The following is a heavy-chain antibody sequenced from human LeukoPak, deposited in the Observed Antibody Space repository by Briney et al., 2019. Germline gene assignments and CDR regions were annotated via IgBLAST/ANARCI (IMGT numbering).Heavy chain of an antibody. Sequence: GGSLRLSCAASGFTFTSYAMNWVRQAPGKGLEWVSFISASGSSTHYADSVKGRFTISRDNSDNTLYLQINSLRAEDTAAYYCAKGAQYDFWTGYTLEYFDVWGKGTLVTVSS. CDR2: ISASGSST. V-gene: IGHV3-23*01. CDR1: GFTFTSYA. CDR3: AKGAQYDFWTGYTLEYFDV. J-gene: IGHJ4*02. D-gene: IGHD3-3*01.